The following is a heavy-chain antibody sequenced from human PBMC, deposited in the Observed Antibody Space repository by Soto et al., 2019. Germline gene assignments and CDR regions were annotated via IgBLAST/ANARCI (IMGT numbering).Heavy chain of an antibody. D-gene: IGHD3-10*01. V-gene: IGHV1-8*01. J-gene: IGHJ4*02. CDR1: GYTFASYD. CDR2: MNPNSGNT. CDR3: ARGKLRRGAPDY. Sequence: ASVKVSCKASGYTFASYDINWVRQATGQGLEWMGWMNPNSGNTGYAQKFQGRVTMTRNTSISTAYMELSSLRSEDTAVYYCARGKLRRGAPDYWGQGTLVTVSS.